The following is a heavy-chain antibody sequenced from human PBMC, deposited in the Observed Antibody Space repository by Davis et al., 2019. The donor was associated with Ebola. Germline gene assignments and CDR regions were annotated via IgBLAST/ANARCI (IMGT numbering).Heavy chain of an antibody. CDR3: ARQYSSSSTWFDP. CDR2: IKQDGSEK. Sequence: GESLKLSCAASGFTFSSYWMSWVRQAPGKGLEWVAHIKQDGSEKYYVDSVKGRFTISRDNAKNSLYLQMNSLRAEDTAVYYCARQYSSSSTWFDPWGQGTLVTVSS. D-gene: IGHD6-6*01. V-gene: IGHV3-7*01. J-gene: IGHJ5*02. CDR1: GFTFSSYW.